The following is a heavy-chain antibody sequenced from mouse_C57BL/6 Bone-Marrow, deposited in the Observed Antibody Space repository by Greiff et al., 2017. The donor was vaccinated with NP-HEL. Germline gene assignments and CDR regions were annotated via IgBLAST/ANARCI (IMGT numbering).Heavy chain of an antibody. CDR2: INPNNGGT. D-gene: IGHD2-4*01. Sequence: VQLQQSGPELVKPGASVKISCKASGYTFTDYYMNWVKQSHGKSLEWIGDINPNNGGTSYNQKFKGKATLTVYKSSSTAYMELRSLTSEDSAVYYCARATYYDYDGAMDYGGQGTSVTVSS. V-gene: IGHV1-26*01. CDR3: ARATYYDYDGAMDY. CDR1: GYTFTDYY. J-gene: IGHJ4*01.